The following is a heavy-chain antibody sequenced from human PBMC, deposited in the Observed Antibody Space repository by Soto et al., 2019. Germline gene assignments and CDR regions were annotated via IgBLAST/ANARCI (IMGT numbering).Heavy chain of an antibody. Sequence: ASVKVSCKASGYTFTGDYMHWVRQAPGQGLEWMGWINPNSGGTNYAQKFQGWVTMTRDTSISTAYMELSRLRSDDTAVYYCARGEYSSSSAENYYYYSGMDVWGQGTTVTVSS. V-gene: IGHV1-2*04. J-gene: IGHJ6*02. CDR2: INPNSGGT. D-gene: IGHD6-6*01. CDR3: ARGEYSSSSAENYYYYSGMDV. CDR1: GYTFTGDY.